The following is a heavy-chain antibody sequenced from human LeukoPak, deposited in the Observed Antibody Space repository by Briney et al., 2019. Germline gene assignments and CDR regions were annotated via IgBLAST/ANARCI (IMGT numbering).Heavy chain of an antibody. CDR3: ARELSDIYGDFLDY. J-gene: IGHJ4*02. Sequence: SETLSLTCTVSGGSISSSSYYWGWIRQPPGKGLEWIGSIYYSGSTYYNPSLKSRVTISVDTSKNQFSLKLSSVTAADTAVYYCARELSDIYGDFLDYWGQGTLVTVSS. CDR1: GGSISSSSYY. CDR2: IYYSGST. V-gene: IGHV4-39*02. D-gene: IGHD3-9*01.